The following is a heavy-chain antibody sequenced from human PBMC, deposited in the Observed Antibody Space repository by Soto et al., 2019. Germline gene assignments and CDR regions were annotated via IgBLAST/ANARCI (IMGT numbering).Heavy chain of an antibody. Sequence: SETLSLTCAVSGGSISSSNWWSWVRQPPGKGLEWIGEIYHSGSTNYNPSLKSRVTISVDKSKNQFSLKLNSVSAADTAVYYCARVSGSYYYGMDVWGQGTTVTVSS. J-gene: IGHJ6*02. CDR3: ARVSGSYYYGMDV. CDR2: IYHSGST. CDR1: GGSISSSNW. V-gene: IGHV4-4*02.